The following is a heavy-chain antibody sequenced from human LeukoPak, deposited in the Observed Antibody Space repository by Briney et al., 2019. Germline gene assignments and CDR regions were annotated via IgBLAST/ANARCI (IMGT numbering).Heavy chain of an antibody. Sequence: GGSLRLSCVASGFTFSSYVMNWVRQTPGKGLEWVSSISGSGDDTFYADSVKGRFTISRDNSKNTLYLQMNSLRAEDTAVYYCARDHYYGSGSDWGQGTLVTVSS. CDR1: GFTFSSYV. CDR3: ARDHYYGSGSD. CDR2: ISGSGDDT. V-gene: IGHV3-23*01. J-gene: IGHJ4*02. D-gene: IGHD3-10*01.